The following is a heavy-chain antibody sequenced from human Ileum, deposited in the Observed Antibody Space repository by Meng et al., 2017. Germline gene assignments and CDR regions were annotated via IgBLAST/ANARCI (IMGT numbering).Heavy chain of an antibody. Sequence: EVQLLESGGGLVQPGGSLRLPCVASGFTFSSYGMNWARQAPGKGLEWVSGITYGGTTFYADSAKGRFTISRDNSKNTVFLQMNSLRADDTAVYYCANWGGLGHWGQGVLVTVSS. CDR2: ITYGGTT. CDR3: ANWGGLGH. D-gene: IGHD3-16*01. J-gene: IGHJ4*02. V-gene: IGHV3-23*01. CDR1: GFTFSSYG.